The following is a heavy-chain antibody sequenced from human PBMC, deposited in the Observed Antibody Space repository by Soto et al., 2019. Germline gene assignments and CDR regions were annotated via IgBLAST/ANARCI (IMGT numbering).Heavy chain of an antibody. Sequence: SETLSLTCTVSGDSISSYYWGWIRQPPGKGLEWIGSIYYSGSPYYKPSLKSRISISADTSKNQFSLKLSSVTAADTAVYYCARLGMFTLGGPPRPKWARGTLLTISS. J-gene: IGHJ4*02. CDR2: IYYSGSP. CDR1: GDSISSYY. D-gene: IGHD3-16*01. CDR3: ARLGMFTLGGPPRPK. V-gene: IGHV4-39*01.